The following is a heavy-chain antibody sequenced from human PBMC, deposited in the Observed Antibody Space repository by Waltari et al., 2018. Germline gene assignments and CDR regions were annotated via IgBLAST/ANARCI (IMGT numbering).Heavy chain of an antibody. CDR1: GGSITSNY. J-gene: IGHJ4*02. V-gene: IGHV4-59*12. CDR2: LYGGGSST. Sequence: QLPLQESGPGRVKPSEPLSFTCAFSGGSITSNYWTWIRQAPGKGLEWIGFLYGGGSSTNYNPSLKSRVTLSVDTSKNQLSLKLSSVTAADTAVYYCARGGTSNFDFWGQGVLVTVSS. D-gene: IGHD1-26*01. CDR3: ARGGTSNFDF.